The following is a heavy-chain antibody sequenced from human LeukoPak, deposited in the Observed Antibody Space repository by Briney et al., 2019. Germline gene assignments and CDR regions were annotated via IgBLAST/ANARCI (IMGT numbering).Heavy chain of an antibody. D-gene: IGHD3-22*01. CDR2: IVPIFGTA. CDR3: ALGGRYYYDSSSYYPFDY. Sequence: EASVKVSCKASGGTFSSYAISWVRQAPGQGLEWMGGIVPIFGTANYAQKFQGRVTITTDESTSTAYMELSSLRSEDTAVYYCALGGRYYYDSSSYYPFDYWGQGTLVTVSS. V-gene: IGHV1-69*05. CDR1: GGTFSSYA. J-gene: IGHJ4*02.